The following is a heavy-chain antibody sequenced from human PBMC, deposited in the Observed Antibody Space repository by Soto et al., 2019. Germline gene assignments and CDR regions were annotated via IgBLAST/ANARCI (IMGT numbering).Heavy chain of an antibody. V-gene: IGHV1-69*02. CDR1: GGTFSSYT. CDR2: IIPILGIA. J-gene: IGHJ6*03. CDR3: ARAARGEGLADRSYYYYYMDV. D-gene: IGHD3-10*01. Sequence: QVQLVQSGAEVKKPGCSVKVSCKASGGTFSSYTISWVRQAPGQGIEWMGRIIPILGIANYAQKFQGRVTITADKYTSRAYMGLSSLRSEDTAVYYCARAARGEGLADRSYYYYYMDVWGKGTTVTVCS.